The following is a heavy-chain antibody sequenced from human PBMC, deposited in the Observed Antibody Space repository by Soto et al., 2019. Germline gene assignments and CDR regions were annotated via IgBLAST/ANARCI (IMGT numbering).Heavy chain of an antibody. D-gene: IGHD3-22*01. J-gene: IGHJ3*02. CDR3: ASDTYYYNRSDQCSAAAFDI. CDR2: ISNDGSST. CDR1: GFTSSSYW. Sequence: EVQLVESGGGVVQPGGSLRLSCAASGFTSSSYWIHWVRQAPGKGLVWVSRISNDGSSTNYADSVKGRFTISRDNAKNSEYLQMNSLSAEETDVYDCASDTYYYNRSDQCSAAAFDIWGQGTMVTVSS. V-gene: IGHV3-74*01.